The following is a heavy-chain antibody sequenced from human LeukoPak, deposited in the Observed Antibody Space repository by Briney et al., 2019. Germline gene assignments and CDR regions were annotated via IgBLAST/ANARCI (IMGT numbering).Heavy chain of an antibody. Sequence: GASVKVSCKASGYTFTSNYMLWVRQAPGQGLEWMGIINPSGGSTSYAQKFQGRVTMTRDTSTSTVYMELSSLRSENTAVYYCARVGGNYPINWGQGSLVTVSS. CDR3: ARVGGNYPIN. V-gene: IGHV1-46*01. CDR1: GYTFTSNY. J-gene: IGHJ4*02. CDR2: INPSGGST. D-gene: IGHD1-26*01.